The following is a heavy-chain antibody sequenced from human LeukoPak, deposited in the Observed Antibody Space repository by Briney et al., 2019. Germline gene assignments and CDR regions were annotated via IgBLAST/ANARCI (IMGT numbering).Heavy chain of an antibody. J-gene: IGHJ4*02. D-gene: IGHD5-12*01. CDR2: ISYDGNII. Sequence: GGSLRLSCAVSGFTFRSYAMTWVRQAPGKGLEWVAVISYDGNIIYYADSVKGRFTISRDNSKNTLYLQMNSLRAEDTAVYYCATAFSRGYDQVNYFDYWGQGTLVTVSS. CDR3: ATAFSRGYDQVNYFDY. V-gene: IGHV3-30-3*01. CDR1: GFTFRSYA.